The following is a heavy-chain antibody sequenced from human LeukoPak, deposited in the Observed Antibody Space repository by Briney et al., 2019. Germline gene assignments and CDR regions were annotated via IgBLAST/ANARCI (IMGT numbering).Heavy chain of an antibody. V-gene: IGHV3-66*04. CDR1: GFIASNNY. D-gene: IGHD5-12*01. J-gene: IGHJ4*02. CDR2: IYSGGST. Sequence: GGSLRLSCAASGFIASNNYMTWVRQAPGKGLEWVSAIYSGGSTYYSNSVKGRFTISRDNSKNMLYLQMNSLRAEDTAVYYCVKQSGYRGYDFFDYWGQGALVTVSS. CDR3: VKQSGYRGYDFFDY.